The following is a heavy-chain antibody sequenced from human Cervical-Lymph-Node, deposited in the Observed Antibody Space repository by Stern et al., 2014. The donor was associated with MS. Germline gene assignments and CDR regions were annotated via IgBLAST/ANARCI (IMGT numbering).Heavy chain of an antibody. CDR3: AHSPSLELWAHYFDY. D-gene: IGHD1-7*01. V-gene: IGHV2-5*02. CDR1: GFSLSTSGVG. J-gene: IGHJ4*02. Sequence: ESGPTLVKPTQTLTLTCTFSGFSLSTSGVGVGWIRQPPGEALEGLAPLYWDDDKRYSRSLKSRLTITKDTSKNQVVLTMTNVDPVDTATYYCAHSPSLELWAHYFDYWGQGTLVTVSS. CDR2: LYWDDDK.